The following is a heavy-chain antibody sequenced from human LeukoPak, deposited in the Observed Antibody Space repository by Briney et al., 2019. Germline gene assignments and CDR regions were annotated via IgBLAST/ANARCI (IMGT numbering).Heavy chain of an antibody. V-gene: IGHV3-30-3*01. CDR1: GFTFSSYA. J-gene: IGHJ4*02. D-gene: IGHD6-19*01. CDR3: ARDIGMSSGVCDY. Sequence: GGSLRLSCAASGFTFSSYAMHWVRQAPGKGLEWVAVISYDGSNKYYADSVKGRFTISRDNSKNTLYLQMNSLRAEDTAVYYCARDIGMSSGVCDYWGQGTLVTVSS. CDR2: ISYDGSNK.